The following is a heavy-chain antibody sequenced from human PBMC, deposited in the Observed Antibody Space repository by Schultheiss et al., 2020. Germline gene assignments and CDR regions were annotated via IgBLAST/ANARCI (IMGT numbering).Heavy chain of an antibody. V-gene: IGHV3-9*01. CDR2: ISWNSGSI. D-gene: IGHD5-24*01. CDR3: AKGLETHFDY. J-gene: IGHJ4*02. CDR1: GFTFDDYA. Sequence: GGSLRLSCAASGFTFDDYAMHWVRQVPGKGLEWVSGISWNSGSIGYADSVKGRFTISRDNAKNSLYLQMNSLRAEDTALYYCAKGLETHFDYWGQGTLVTVSS.